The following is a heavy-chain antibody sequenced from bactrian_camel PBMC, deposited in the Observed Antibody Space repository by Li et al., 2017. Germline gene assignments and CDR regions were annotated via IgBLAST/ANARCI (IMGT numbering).Heavy chain of an antibody. CDR2: IDTDGRT. Sequence: HVQLVESGGGLVQPGGSLRLSCAASGYTHSRYCMGWFRLGPGKEREGVAIIDTDGRTFYADSVAGRFTISRDNAKKMVYLQMNSLKPEDTAMYYCATAPGLCADWARRPAYWGQGTQVTVS. D-gene: IGHD5*01. J-gene: IGHJ4*01. CDR3: ATAPGLCADWARRPAY. V-gene: IGHV3S9*01. CDR1: GYTHSRYC.